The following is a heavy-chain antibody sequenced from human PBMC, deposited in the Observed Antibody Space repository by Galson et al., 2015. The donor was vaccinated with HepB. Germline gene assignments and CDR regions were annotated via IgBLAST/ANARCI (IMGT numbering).Heavy chain of an antibody. V-gene: IGHV3-64*01. D-gene: IGHD3-10*01. CDR3: ARSYF. Sequence: SLRLSCAASGFTFSTYSMHWVRQAPGKGLEYVSAISSNGGRTYYANSVKGRFTISRDNSKNTLYLQMGSLRAEDMAVYYCARSYFWGQGTLVTVS. J-gene: IGHJ4*02. CDR2: ISSNGGRT. CDR1: GFTFSTYS.